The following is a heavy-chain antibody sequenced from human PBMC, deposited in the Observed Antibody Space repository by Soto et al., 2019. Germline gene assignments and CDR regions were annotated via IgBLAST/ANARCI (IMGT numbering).Heavy chain of an antibody. CDR1: GFTFSSYA. J-gene: IGHJ4*02. CDR3: GKARRQNWNFDY. D-gene: IGHD1-1*01. Sequence: EVQLLESGGGSVQPGGTLRLSCAASGFTFSSYAMHWVRRPPGKVLEWVSSISGSGGTAYYADSVKGRFSISRDSLVNTLYLQMKSLRAEDKAVYYSGKARRQNWNFDYWGQGTLVTVSP. V-gene: IGHV3-23*01. CDR2: ISGSGGTA.